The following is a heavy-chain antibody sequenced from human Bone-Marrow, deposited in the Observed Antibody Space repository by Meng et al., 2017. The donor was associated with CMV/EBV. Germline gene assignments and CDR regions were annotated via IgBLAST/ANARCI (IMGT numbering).Heavy chain of an antibody. CDR1: GFIFSSYG. D-gene: IGHD6-6*01. CDR3: ARSSIAARVLP. CDR2: IWSDGSNK. Sequence: GGSLRLSCAASGFIFSSYGIHWVRQAPGKGLEWVAVIWSDGSNKYYADSVKGRFTISRDNAKNSLYLQMNSLRAEDTAVYYCARSSIAARVLPWGQRTLVTVSS. V-gene: IGHV3-33*01. J-gene: IGHJ5*02.